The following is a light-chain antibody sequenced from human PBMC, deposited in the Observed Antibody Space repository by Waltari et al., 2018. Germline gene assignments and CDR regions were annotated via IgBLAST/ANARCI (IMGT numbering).Light chain of an antibody. V-gene: IGKV3-20*01. J-gene: IGKJ1*01. CDR2: GAS. CDR1: QSIGRS. CDR3: QHYVRLPVT. Sequence: SPGERATLSCRTSQSIGRSLAWYQQKPGQAPRLLIYGASSRVTDIPDRFSGSGSGTDFSLTINTLEPEDCALYYCQHYVRLPVTFGQGTKVEIK.